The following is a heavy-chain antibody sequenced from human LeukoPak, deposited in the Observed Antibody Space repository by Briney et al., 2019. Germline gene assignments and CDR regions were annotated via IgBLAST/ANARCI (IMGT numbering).Heavy chain of an antibody. V-gene: IGHV3-48*03. CDR1: GFTFSSYE. Sequence: GSLRLSCAAPGFTFSSYEMNWVRQAPGKGLEWVSYISSSGSTIYYADSVKGRFTISRDNAKNSLYLQMNSLRAEDTAVYYCARDMGGYCSSTSCFNWFDPWGQGTLVTVSS. J-gene: IGHJ5*02. CDR2: ISSSGSTI. D-gene: IGHD2-2*01. CDR3: ARDMGGYCSSTSCFNWFDP.